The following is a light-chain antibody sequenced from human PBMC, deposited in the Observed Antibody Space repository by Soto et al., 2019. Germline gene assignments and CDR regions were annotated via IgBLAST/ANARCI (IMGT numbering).Light chain of an antibody. J-gene: IGKJ4*01. CDR3: HQYYRPLIT. CDR2: WAS. CDR1: QSLLYASNYKNY. Sequence: DIVMTQSPDSLAVSLGERVTINCRSSQSLLYASNYKNYLAWYQQKAGQPPKVLIYWASTRAPGVPDRFSGSGSGTDSTLTIRRMQAYHVAVPSCHQYYRPLITFGGGTRVEIK. V-gene: IGKV4-1*01.